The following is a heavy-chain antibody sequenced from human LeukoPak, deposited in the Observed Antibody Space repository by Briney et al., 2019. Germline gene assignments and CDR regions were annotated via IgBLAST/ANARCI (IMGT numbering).Heavy chain of an antibody. Sequence: GGSLRLSCAVSGFTFSDYYMSWIRQTPGKGLEWVSYISSSGSTMYYADSVKGRFTISRDNAKKSLYMQMNSLRAEDTAVYYCAELGITMIGGVWGKGTTVTISS. D-gene: IGHD3-10*02. J-gene: IGHJ6*04. V-gene: IGHV3-11*04. CDR3: AELGITMIGGV. CDR2: ISSSGSTM. CDR1: GFTFSDYY.